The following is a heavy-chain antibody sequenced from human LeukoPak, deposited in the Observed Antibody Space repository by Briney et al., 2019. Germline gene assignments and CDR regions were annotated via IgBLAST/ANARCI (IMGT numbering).Heavy chain of an antibody. CDR3: ARDGSGTYSGGYDY. Sequence: GGSLRLSCAASGFTVNSKYMSWVRQAPGKGLEWVSIIYSGGRTYYAESVKGRFTISRDNSKNTLYLQMNSLRAEDTAVYYCARDGSGTYSGGYDYWGQGTLVTVSS. J-gene: IGHJ4*02. D-gene: IGHD1-26*01. CDR2: IYSGGRT. CDR1: GFTVNSKY. V-gene: IGHV3-66*01.